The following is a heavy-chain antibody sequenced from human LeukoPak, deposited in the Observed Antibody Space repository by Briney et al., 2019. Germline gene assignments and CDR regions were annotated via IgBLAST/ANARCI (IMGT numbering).Heavy chain of an antibody. V-gene: IGHV3-11*01. Sequence: GGSLRLSCAASGFTFSDYYMNWLRQAPGRGLEWVSYISNSGSAVYYADSVKGRFTISRDNAKNSVYLQMNSLRAEDTAVYYCASDSSGYFGPWGQGTLVTVSS. CDR1: GFTFSDYY. J-gene: IGHJ5*02. CDR2: ISNSGSAV. D-gene: IGHD3-22*01. CDR3: ASDSSGYFGP.